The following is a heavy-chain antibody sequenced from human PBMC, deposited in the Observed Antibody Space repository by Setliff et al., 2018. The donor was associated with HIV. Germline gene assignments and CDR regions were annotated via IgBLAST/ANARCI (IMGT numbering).Heavy chain of an antibody. CDR3: ARRVPPIPSGDLDY. CDR2: MNPNSGNT. Sequence: GASVKVSCKASGYAFTSYDINWVRQATGQGLEWMGWMNPNSGNTGYAQKFQGRVTMTRDTSISTAYMDLSRLRSDDTAVYYCARRVPPIPSGDLDYWGQGTLVTVSS. V-gene: IGHV1-8*02. J-gene: IGHJ4*02. D-gene: IGHD4-17*01. CDR1: GYAFTSYD.